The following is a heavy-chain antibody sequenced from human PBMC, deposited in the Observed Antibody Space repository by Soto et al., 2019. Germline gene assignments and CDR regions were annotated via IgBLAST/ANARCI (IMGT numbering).Heavy chain of an antibody. Sequence: SETLSLTCTVSGGSISSGGYYWSWIRQHPGKGLEWIGYIYYSGSTYYNPSLKSRVTISVDTSKNQFSLKLSSVTAADTAVYYCAREGARGVNSAAFDIWGQGTMVTVSS. J-gene: IGHJ3*02. D-gene: IGHD3-10*01. CDR3: AREGARGVNSAAFDI. CDR1: GGSISSGGYY. CDR2: IYYSGST. V-gene: IGHV4-31*03.